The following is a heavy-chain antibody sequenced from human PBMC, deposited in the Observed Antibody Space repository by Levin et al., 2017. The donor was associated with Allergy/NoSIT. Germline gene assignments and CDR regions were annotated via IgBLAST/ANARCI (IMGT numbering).Heavy chain of an antibody. CDR1: GFTFSDYA. D-gene: IGHD1-1*01. V-gene: IGHV3-23*01. J-gene: IGHJ3*01. CDR3: AKKQGGTSGFSFDV. Sequence: GESLKISCAASGFTFSDYAMTWVRQAPGKGLEWVSVITGGGGDKYYGDSVKGRFTGSRDNAKDTLYLELNSLRAEDTAVYYCAKKQGGTSGFSFDVWGQGTMVTVSS. CDR2: ITGGGGDK.